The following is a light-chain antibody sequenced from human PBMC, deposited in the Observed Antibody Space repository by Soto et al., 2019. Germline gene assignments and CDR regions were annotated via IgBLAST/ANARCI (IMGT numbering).Light chain of an antibody. V-gene: IGKV4-1*01. J-gene: IGKJ3*01. CDR1: QSVFYSPNNENY. CDR3: QQYYSNPPLFT. CDR2: WAS. Sequence: DIVMTQSPDSLAVSLGERATINCKSSQSVFYSPNNENYLAWYQQKPGQPPKLLLSWASTRESGVPDRFSGSGSGTDFALTISSLQAEDVAVYYCQQYYSNPPLFTFGPGTKVDIK.